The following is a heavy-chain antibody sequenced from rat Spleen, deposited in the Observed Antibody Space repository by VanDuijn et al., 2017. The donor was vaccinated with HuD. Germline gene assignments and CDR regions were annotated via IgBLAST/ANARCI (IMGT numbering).Heavy chain of an antibody. CDR2: ISPSGGST. CDR3: ARHNSGYGVMDA. Sequence: EVQLVESGGGLVQPGGSMKLSCAASGFTFNNYWMTWIRQAPGKGLEWVASISPSGGSTYYRDSVKGRFTISRDNAKSTLYLQMDSLRSEDTATYYCARHNSGYGVMDAWGQGASVTVSS. CDR1: GFTFNNYW. D-gene: IGHD4-3*01. J-gene: IGHJ4*01. V-gene: IGHV5-25*01.